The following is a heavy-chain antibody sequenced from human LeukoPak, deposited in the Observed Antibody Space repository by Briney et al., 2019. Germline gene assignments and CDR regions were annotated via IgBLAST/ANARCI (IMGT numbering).Heavy chain of an antibody. CDR3: ARETNDFWSGRRIDY. J-gene: IGHJ4*02. V-gene: IGHV3-7*01. CDR2: IKQDGSEK. D-gene: IGHD3-3*01. CDR1: GFSFSSYW. Sequence: PGGSLRLSCAGSGFSFSSYWMTWVRQAPGKGLEWVANIKQDGSEKYYADSVKGRFTISRDNAKNPLYLQMNSLRAEDTAVYYCARETNDFWSGRRIDYWGQGTLVTVSS.